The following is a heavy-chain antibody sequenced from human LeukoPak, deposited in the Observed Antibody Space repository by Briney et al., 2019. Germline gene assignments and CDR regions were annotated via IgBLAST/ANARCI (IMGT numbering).Heavy chain of an antibody. D-gene: IGHD3-10*01. CDR1: GFTFSSYG. CDR3: AKDRYSGSGSYYNNWFDP. Sequence: GGALRLSCAASGFTFSSYGMHWVRQAPGKGLEWVAFIRYDGSNKYYADSVKGRFTISRDNSKNTLYLQMNSLRAEDTAVYYCAKDRYSGSGSYYNNWFDPWGQGTLVTVSS. CDR2: IRYDGSNK. V-gene: IGHV3-30*02. J-gene: IGHJ5*02.